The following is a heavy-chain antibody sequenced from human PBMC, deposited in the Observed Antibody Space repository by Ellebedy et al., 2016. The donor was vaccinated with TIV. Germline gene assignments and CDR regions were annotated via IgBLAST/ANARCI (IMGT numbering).Heavy chain of an antibody. J-gene: IGHJ5*01. CDR1: GFTFSSYW. D-gene: IGHD5-24*01. Sequence: GESLKISCAASGFTFSSYWMHWVRQAPGKGLVWVSRINSDEISTNYADSVKGRFTISRDNAKNTLYLQMNSLSVEDTAVYYCARDTLRRDGYYLDSWGQGTLVTVSS. CDR3: ARDTLRRDGYYLDS. V-gene: IGHV3-74*01. CDR2: INSDEIST.